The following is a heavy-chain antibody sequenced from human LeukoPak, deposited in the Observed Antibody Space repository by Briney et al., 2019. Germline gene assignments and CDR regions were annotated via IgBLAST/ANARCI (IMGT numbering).Heavy chain of an antibody. Sequence: GGSLRLSCAASGFIFRTYGMNWVRQAPGKGLEYVSGITAGGGNTYYGDSLKGRFTISRDDSKDTLFLEMNSLRVEDTAVYYCAKGMYGVGGALDYWGRGSLVTVSS. J-gene: IGHJ4*02. D-gene: IGHD2-21*01. CDR1: GFIFRTYG. CDR2: ITAGGGNT. V-gene: IGHV3-23*01. CDR3: AKGMYGVGGALDY.